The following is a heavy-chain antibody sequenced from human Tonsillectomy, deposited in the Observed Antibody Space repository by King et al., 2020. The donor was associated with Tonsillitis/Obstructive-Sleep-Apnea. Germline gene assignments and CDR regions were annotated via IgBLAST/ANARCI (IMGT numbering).Heavy chain of an antibody. D-gene: IGHD6-6*01. CDR3: AHRLEYSRSSWGFDY. Sequence: TLKESGPTLVKPTQTLTLTCTFSGVSLSTIGVGVGWGRQPPGKALEWLALIYWEADKRYNPTLKRRLNITKDTSKNQVVLTMTTMDPVDTATFYCAHRLEYSRSSWGFDYWGQGALVTVSS. CDR1: GVSLSTIGVG. J-gene: IGHJ4*02. V-gene: IGHV2-5*02. CDR2: IYWEADK.